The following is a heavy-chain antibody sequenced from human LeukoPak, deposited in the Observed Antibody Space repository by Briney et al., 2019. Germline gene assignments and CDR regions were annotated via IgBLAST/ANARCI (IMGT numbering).Heavy chain of an antibody. CDR2: INHSGST. CDR1: GGSFSGYY. CDR3: ARGSYSYGYRTYYFDY. D-gene: IGHD5-18*01. J-gene: IGHJ4*02. Sequence: PSETLSLTCAVYGGSFSGYYWSWIRQPPGKGLEWIGQINHSGSTNYNPSLKSRVTISVDTSKNQFSLKMSSVTAADTAVYYCARGSYSYGYRTYYFDYWGQGTLVTVSS. V-gene: IGHV4-34*01.